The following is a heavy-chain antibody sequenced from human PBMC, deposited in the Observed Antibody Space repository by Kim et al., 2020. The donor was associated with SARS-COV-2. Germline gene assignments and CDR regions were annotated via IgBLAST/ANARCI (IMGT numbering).Heavy chain of an antibody. CDR2: ISGSGGST. D-gene: IGHD3-10*01. Sequence: GGSLRLSCAASGFTFSSYAMSWVRQAPGKGLEWVSAISGSGGSTYYADSVKGRFTISRDNSKNTLYLQMNSLRAEDTAVYYCAKQRVRSLLLGFAKYYFDYWGQGTLVTVSS. CDR1: GFTFSSYA. J-gene: IGHJ4*02. CDR3: AKQRVRSLLLGFAKYYFDY. V-gene: IGHV3-23*01.